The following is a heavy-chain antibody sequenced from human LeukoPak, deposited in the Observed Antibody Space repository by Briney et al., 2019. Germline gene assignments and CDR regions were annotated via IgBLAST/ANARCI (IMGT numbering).Heavy chain of an antibody. CDR2: ISYDGSNK. D-gene: IGHD4-17*01. J-gene: IGHJ5*02. CDR3: ASRFGNGDPGWFDP. Sequence: PGRSLRLSCAASGFTFSNSALHWVRQAPGKGPEWVAVISYDGSNKDEADSVKGRFTTSRDNAKNSLYLQMDSLRAEDTAVYYCASRFGNGDPGWFDPWGQGTLVTVSS. CDR1: GFTFSNSA. V-gene: IGHV3-30-3*01.